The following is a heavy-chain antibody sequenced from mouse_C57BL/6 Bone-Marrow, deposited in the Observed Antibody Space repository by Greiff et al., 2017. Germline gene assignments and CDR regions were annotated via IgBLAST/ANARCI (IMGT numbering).Heavy chain of an antibody. V-gene: IGHV1-62-3*01. J-gene: IGHJ2*01. Sequence: QVQLKQPGAELVKPGASVKLSSKASGYTFTSYWMHWVKQRPGRGLEWIGRIDPNRGGPKYNETFKSKATLTVDKPSNTAYMQLRGLTSEGSAGYYCARGDWDWWYFDCWGKGTTLTVSA. CDR3: ARGDWDWWYFDC. CDR2: IDPNRGGP. CDR1: GYTFTSYW. D-gene: IGHD4-1*01.